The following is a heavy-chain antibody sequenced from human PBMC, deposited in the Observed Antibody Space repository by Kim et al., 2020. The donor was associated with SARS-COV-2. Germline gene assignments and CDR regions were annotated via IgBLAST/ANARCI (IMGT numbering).Heavy chain of an antibody. V-gene: IGHV4-39*01. J-gene: IGHJ5*02. D-gene: IGHD2-2*01. CDR3: ARKWYQLLTPSNWFDP. Sequence: SETLSLTCTVSGGSISSSSYYWGWIRQPPGKGLEWIGSIYYSGSTYYNPSLKSRVTISVDTSKNQFSLKLSSVTAADTAVYYCARKWYQLLTPSNWFDPWGQGTLVTVSS. CDR1: GGSISSSSYY. CDR2: IYYSGST.